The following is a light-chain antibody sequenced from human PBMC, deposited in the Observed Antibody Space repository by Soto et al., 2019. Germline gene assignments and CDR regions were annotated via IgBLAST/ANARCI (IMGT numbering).Light chain of an antibody. V-gene: IGKV3-20*01. J-gene: IGKJ1*01. CDR2: GAS. Sequence: EIVLTQSPGTLSLSPGERHTLTCRASLTVSDNYLAWYQQKAGQAPRLVIYGASNRATGIPDRFSGSGSGTDCTLTISSLEPEDFAVYYCQQYSSAPLTFGQGTKVDIK. CDR3: QQYSSAPLT. CDR1: LTVSDNY.